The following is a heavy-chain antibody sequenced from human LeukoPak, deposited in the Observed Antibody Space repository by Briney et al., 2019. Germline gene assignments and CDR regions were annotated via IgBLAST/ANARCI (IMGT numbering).Heavy chain of an antibody. J-gene: IGHJ4*02. CDR2: IYTNGST. CDR3: TRGGELMNF. D-gene: IGHD1-26*01. Sequence: SETLSLTCTVSGGSVNSGNYYWTWIRQPAGKRLEWIGRIYTNGSTNYNPSLKSRVTISIDASKNQFSLRLSSVTAADTAVYYCTRGGELMNFWGQGTLVTVSS. CDR1: GGSVNSGNYY. V-gene: IGHV4-61*02.